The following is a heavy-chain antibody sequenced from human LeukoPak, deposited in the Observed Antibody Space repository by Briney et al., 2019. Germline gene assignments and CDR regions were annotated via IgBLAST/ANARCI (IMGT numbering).Heavy chain of an antibody. J-gene: IGHJ4*02. Sequence: ASVKVSCKASGGTFSSYAISWVRQAPGQGLEWMGGIIPIFGTANYAQKFQGRVTITADESTSTAYMELSSLRSEDTAVYYCARGLTTVNWVPCNVYYFDYWGQGTLATVSS. CDR3: ARGLTTVNWVPCNVYYFDY. CDR1: GGTFSSYA. D-gene: IGHD4-17*01. V-gene: IGHV1-69*13. CDR2: IIPIFGTA.